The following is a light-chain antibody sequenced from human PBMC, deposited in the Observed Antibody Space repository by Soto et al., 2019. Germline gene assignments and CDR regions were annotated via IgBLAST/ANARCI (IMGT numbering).Light chain of an antibody. CDR3: SSYTSSSTLGV. Sequence: QSALTQPASVSGSPGQSITISCTGTSSDVGGYNYVSWYQQHPGKVPKLRIYDVSNRPSGVSNRFSGSKSGNTASLTVSGLQAEDEADYYCSSYTSSSTLGVFGGGTKLTVL. CDR1: SSDVGGYNY. J-gene: IGLJ2*01. V-gene: IGLV2-14*01. CDR2: DVS.